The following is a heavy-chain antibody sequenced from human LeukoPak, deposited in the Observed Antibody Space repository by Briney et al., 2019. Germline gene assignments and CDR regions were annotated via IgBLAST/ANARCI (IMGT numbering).Heavy chain of an antibody. D-gene: IGHD3-22*01. CDR2: ISAYNGNT. V-gene: IGHV1-18*04. CDR1: GYTFTSYY. Sequence: GASVKVSCKASGYTFTSYYMHWVRQAPGQGLEWMGWISAYNGNTNYAQKLQGRVTMTTDTSTSTAYMELRSLRSDDTAVYYCARVSYYDVGDYWGQGTLVTVSS. J-gene: IGHJ4*02. CDR3: ARVSYYDVGDY.